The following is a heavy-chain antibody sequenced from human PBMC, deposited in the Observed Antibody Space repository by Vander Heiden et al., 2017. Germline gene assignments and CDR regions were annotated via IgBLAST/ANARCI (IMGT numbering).Heavy chain of an antibody. CDR3: ARVKAIFGVVPNYYGMDV. CDR1: GFTFSSYD. J-gene: IGHJ6*02. V-gene: IGHV3-13*01. Sequence: EVQLVESGGGLVQPGGSLRLSCASSGFTFSSYDMHWSRQATGKGLEWVSAIGTAGDTYYPCSVKGRFTISRENAKNSLYLQMNSLRAGDTAVYYCARVKAIFGVVPNYYGMDVWGQGTTVTVSS. D-gene: IGHD3-3*01. CDR2: IGTAGDT.